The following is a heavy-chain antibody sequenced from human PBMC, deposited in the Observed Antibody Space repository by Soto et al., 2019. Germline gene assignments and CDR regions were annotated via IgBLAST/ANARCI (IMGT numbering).Heavy chain of an antibody. CDR1: GFTFSSYG. CDR2: ISYDGSNK. Sequence: QVQLVESGGGVGQPGRSLRLSCAASGFTFSSYGMHWVRQAPGKGLEWVAVISYDGSNKYYADSVKGRFTISRDNSKNTLYLQMNSLRAEDTAVYYCEKNLYDSTIDYWGQGTLVTVSS. J-gene: IGHJ4*02. V-gene: IGHV3-30*18. CDR3: EKNLYDSTIDY. D-gene: IGHD3-22*01.